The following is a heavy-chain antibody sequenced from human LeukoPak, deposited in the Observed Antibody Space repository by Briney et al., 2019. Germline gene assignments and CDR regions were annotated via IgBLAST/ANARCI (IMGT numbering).Heavy chain of an antibody. Sequence: GGSLRLSCAASGFTFSSYSMNWVRQAPGKGLDWVSSISSSSSYIYYADSVKGRFTISRDNAKNSLYLQMNSLRAEDTAVYYCARELLITGTTPSDYWGQGTLVTVSS. D-gene: IGHD1-7*01. CDR2: ISSSSSYI. CDR3: ARELLITGTTPSDY. CDR1: GFTFSSYS. V-gene: IGHV3-21*01. J-gene: IGHJ4*02.